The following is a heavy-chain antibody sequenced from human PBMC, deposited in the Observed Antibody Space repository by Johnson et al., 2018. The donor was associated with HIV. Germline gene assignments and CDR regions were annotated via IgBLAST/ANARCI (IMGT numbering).Heavy chain of an antibody. CDR1: GFTFSSYA. CDR3: GRAINYSNYVTDAFDI. J-gene: IGHJ3*02. Sequence: QVQLVESGGGVVQPGRSLRLSCAASGFTFSSYAMHWVRQAPGKGLEWVAVISYDGSNKYYADSVKGRFTISRDSSKNTLYLQMNSMRAEDTAVYYCGRAINYSNYVTDAFDIWGQGTVVTVSS. D-gene: IGHD4-11*01. CDR2: ISYDGSNK. V-gene: IGHV3-30-3*01.